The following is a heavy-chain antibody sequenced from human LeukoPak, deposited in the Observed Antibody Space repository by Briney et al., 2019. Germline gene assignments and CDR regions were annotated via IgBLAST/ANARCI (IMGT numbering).Heavy chain of an antibody. CDR3: ARGAPGEIQLWLL. CDR1: GGTFSSYA. D-gene: IGHD5-18*01. V-gene: IGHV1-69*05. Sequence: SVKVSCKSSGGTFSSYAISWVRQAPGQGLEWMGGIIPIFGTANYAQKFQGRVTITTDESTSTAYMELSSLRSEDTAVYYCARGAPGEIQLWLLWGQGTLVTVSS. J-gene: IGHJ4*02. CDR2: IIPIFGTA.